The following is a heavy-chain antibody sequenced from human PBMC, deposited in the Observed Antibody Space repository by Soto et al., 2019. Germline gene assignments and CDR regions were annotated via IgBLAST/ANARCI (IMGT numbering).Heavy chain of an antibody. CDR1: DDSLKRDKYF. CDR2: IYYRGNA. V-gene: IGHV4-39*01. CDR3: ARLEGLATISYYFDF. Sequence: TSETLSLPCSVSDDSLKRDKYFLVLVRQPPGKGLEWIGSIYYRGNAYYNPSLQTRVTISLDKSKSQFSLKLNSVTAADSAVYFCARLEGLATISYYFDFWGPGALVTVSS. J-gene: IGHJ4*02. D-gene: IGHD3-9*01.